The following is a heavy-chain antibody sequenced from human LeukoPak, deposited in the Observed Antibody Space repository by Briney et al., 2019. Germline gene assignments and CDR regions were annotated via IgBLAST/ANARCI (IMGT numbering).Heavy chain of an antibody. CDR1: GYTITGYY. CDR2: MNPNSGNT. D-gene: IGHD5-12*01. Sequence: GASVKVSCKASGYTITGYYMHWVRQAPGQGLEWMGWMNPNSGNTGYAQKFQGRVTMTRNTSISTAYMELSSLRSEDTAVYYCKVGGGYDFDYWGQGTLVTVSS. V-gene: IGHV1-8*02. CDR3: KVGGGYDFDY. J-gene: IGHJ4*02.